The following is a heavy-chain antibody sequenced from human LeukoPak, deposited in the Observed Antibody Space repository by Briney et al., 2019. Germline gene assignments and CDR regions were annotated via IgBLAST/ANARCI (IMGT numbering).Heavy chain of an antibody. CDR2: IGAYNGNT. Sequence: ASVKVSCKASGYTFTSYGISWVRQAPGQGLEWMGWIGAYNGNTNYAQKLQGRVTMTTDTSTSTAYMELRSLRSDDTAVYYCAREVAGKPYYDFWSGPAVPPYYFDYWGQGTLVTVSS. J-gene: IGHJ4*02. CDR3: AREVAGKPYYDFWSGPAVPPYYFDY. CDR1: GYTFTSYG. V-gene: IGHV1-18*01. D-gene: IGHD3-3*01.